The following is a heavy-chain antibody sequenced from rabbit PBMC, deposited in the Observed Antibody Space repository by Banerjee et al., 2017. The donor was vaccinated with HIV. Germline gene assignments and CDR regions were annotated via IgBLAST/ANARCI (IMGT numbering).Heavy chain of an antibody. CDR3: ARELYGVVGALDL. J-gene: IGHJ4*01. Sequence: EQLEESGGGLVKPGASLTLTCKASGFDFSYGDVMCWVRQGPGKGLEWIACMNTASGGAVYATWAKGRFTISGASWTTVSLQMTSLTAADTATYFCARELYGVVGALDLWGQGTLVTVS. CDR1: GFDFSYGDV. D-gene: IGHD1-1*01. V-gene: IGHV1S45*01. CDR2: MNTASGGA.